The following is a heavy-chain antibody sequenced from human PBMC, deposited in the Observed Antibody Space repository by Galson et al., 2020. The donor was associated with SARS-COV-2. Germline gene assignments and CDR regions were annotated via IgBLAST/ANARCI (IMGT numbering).Heavy chain of an antibody. CDR1: GFHFSSYA. Sequence: DGSLLLSCAASGFHFSSYAMSWVRQAPGKRLAWLPDISGRGCSTYYADSVKGPFTISRDNSKNTLYLQMNSLRAEDTAVYYCAKDRTTTPKWWAGYYVDYWGQGSVVTVSS. V-gene: IGHV3-23*01. CDR2: ISGRGCST. CDR3: AKDRTTTPKWWAGYYVDY. D-gene: IGHD2-8*01. J-gene: IGHJ4*02.